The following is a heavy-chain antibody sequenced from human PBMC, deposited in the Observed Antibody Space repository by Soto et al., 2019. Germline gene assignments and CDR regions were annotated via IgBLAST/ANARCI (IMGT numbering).Heavy chain of an antibody. V-gene: IGHV3-48*01. D-gene: IGHD2-2*01. J-gene: IGHJ3*02. Sequence: GGSLRLSCAASGFTFSSYSMNWVRQAPGKGLEWVSYISSSSSTIYYADSVKGRFTISRDNAKNSLYLQMNSLRAEDTAVYYCARPDQGAFDIWGQGTMVTVSS. CDR1: GFTFSSYS. CDR2: ISSSSSTI. CDR3: ARPDQGAFDI.